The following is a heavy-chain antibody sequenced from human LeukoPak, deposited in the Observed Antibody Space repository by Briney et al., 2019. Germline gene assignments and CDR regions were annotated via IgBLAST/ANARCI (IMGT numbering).Heavy chain of an antibody. V-gene: IGHV3-73*01. D-gene: IGHD6-13*01. CDR3: ASQAGYSSSWKT. CDR1: GLTFSGSA. Sequence: GGSLRLSCEASGLTFSGSAMHWVRQAPGKGLEWVGRLRSKANNYATHYAPSVRGRFTISRDDSKNTRYLETNNLKVEDTAVYYCASQAGYSSSWKTWGQGTLVTVSS. CDR2: LRSKANNYAT. J-gene: IGHJ5*02.